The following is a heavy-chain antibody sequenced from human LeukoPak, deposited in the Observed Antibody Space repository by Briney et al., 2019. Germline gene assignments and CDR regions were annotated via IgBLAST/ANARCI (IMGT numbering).Heavy chain of an antibody. CDR3: ARGGSGYGSLLSFDYYYYYMDV. V-gene: IGHV1-69*06. CDR2: IIPIFGTA. CDR1: GGAFSSYA. D-gene: IGHD2/OR15-2a*01. Sequence: ASVKVSCKASGGAFSSYAISWVRQAPGQGLEWMGGIIPIFGTANYAQKFQGRVTITADKSTSTAYMELSSLRSEDTAVYYCARGGSGYGSLLSFDYYYYYMDVWGKGTTVTVSS. J-gene: IGHJ6*03.